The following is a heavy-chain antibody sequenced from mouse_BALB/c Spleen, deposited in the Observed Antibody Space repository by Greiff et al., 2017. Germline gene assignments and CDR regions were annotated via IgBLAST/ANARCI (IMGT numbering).Heavy chain of an antibody. V-gene: IGHV7-3*02. J-gene: IGHJ3*01. CDR3: ARGTGSFAY. CDR2: IRNKANGYTT. D-gene: IGHD4-1*01. CDR1: GFTFTDYY. Sequence: EVQLVESGGGLVQPGGSLRLSCATSGFTFTDYYMSWVRQPPGKALEWLGFIRNKANGYTTEYSASVKGRFTISRDNSQSILYLQMNTLRAEDSATYYCARGTGSFAYWGQGTLVTVSA.